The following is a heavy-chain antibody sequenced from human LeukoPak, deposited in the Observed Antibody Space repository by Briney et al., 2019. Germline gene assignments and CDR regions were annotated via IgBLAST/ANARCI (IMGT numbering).Heavy chain of an antibody. D-gene: IGHD7-27*01. CDR1: GFTFSSYA. V-gene: IGHV3-23*01. CDR2: ISGSGGST. Sequence: GGSLRLSCAASGFTFSSYAMSWVRQAPGKGLEWVSAISGSGGSTYYADSVKGRFTISRDSSKNTLYLQMNSLRAEDTAVYYCARCLTGSYYYGMDVWGQGTTVTVSS. J-gene: IGHJ6*02. CDR3: ARCLTGSYYYGMDV.